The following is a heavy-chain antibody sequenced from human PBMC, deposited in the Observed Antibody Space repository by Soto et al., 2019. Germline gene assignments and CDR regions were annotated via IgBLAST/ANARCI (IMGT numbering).Heavy chain of an antibody. CDR1: GFFFSSYG. D-gene: IGHD3-10*01. CDR2: IWYDERTE. CDR3: ARDRGGKAMFCGMDV. V-gene: IGHV3-33*01. Sequence: VGSLRLSCAASGFFFSSYGMHWVRQAPGKGLECVALIWYDERTEYYAESVKGRFTISRDNSKNTLYLQMNSLRAEDTAVYYCARDRGGKAMFCGMDVWGQGTTVTVSS. J-gene: IGHJ6*02.